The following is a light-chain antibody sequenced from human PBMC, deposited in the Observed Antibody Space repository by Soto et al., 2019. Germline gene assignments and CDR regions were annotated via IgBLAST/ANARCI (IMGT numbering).Light chain of an antibody. CDR3: QQYNSYLYT. CDR2: DAS. CDR1: QSISSE. V-gene: IGKV1-5*01. J-gene: IGKJ2*01. Sequence: DLPMTQSPSTLSASVGDRVSITCRASQSISSELAWYQQRSGRAPRLLIYDASTLESGVPLRFSGSGSGTEFTLTISSLQPDDVATYYCQQYNSYLYTFGQGTKLEIK.